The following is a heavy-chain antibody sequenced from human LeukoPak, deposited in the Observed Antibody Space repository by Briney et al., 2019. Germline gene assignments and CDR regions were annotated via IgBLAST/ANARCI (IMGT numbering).Heavy chain of an antibody. CDR3: ARSEFGYGYHAFDI. V-gene: IGHV4-39*07. CDR2: IYYSRST. D-gene: IGHD5-18*01. Sequence: SETQSLTCTLSSRSIGSSSYYWGWIRQPPGKGLERFGSIYYSRSTYYNPSLKSRVTISVDTSKNQFSLKLSAVTAADTAVYYCARSEFGYGYHAFDIGGHGTMVTVS. CDR1: SRSIGSSSYY. J-gene: IGHJ3*02.